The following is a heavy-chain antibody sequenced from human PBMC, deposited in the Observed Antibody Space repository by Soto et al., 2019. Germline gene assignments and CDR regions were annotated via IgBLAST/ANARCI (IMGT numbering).Heavy chain of an antibody. CDR2: IYATGDT. D-gene: IGHD2-21*02. Sequence: SETLSLTCNVSGASLSRYYWSWIRQPPGKGLEWIGRIYATGDTDYNPSLKSRISMSVDMSKKQFSLTLRSVTAADTAIYYCLSDVTRNLRGRFESCGPGIFVSVS. J-gene: IGHJ5*01. V-gene: IGHV4-4*07. CDR3: LSDVTRNLRGRFES. CDR1: GASLSRYY.